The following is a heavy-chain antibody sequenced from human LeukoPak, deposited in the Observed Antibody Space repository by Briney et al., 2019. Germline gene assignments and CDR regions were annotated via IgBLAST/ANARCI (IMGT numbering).Heavy chain of an antibody. CDR1: GGSVSSGSSF. CDR2: IYHSGNT. CDR3: ARDRNYYDSSGYYFAN. J-gene: IGHJ4*02. Sequence: SETLSLTCTVSGGSVSSGSSFWSWIRQPPGKGLEWIGYIYHSGNTNYNPSLKSRVTISVDTSKSQLSLKLNSVTAANTAVYYCARDRNYYDSSGYYFANWGQGTLVTVSS. V-gene: IGHV4-61*01. D-gene: IGHD3-22*01.